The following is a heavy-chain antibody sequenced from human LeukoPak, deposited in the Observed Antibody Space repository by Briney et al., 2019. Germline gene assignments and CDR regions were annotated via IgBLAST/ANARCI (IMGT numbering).Heavy chain of an antibody. Sequence: GGSLRLSCAASGFTFSDYYMSWIRQAPGKGLEWVSYISSSGSTIYYSDSLKGRFTISRDNAKNSLYLQMNSLRAEDTAVYYCARVLREWLLFGWFDPWGQGTLVTVSS. D-gene: IGHD3-3*01. CDR1: GFTFSDYY. J-gene: IGHJ5*02. CDR2: ISSSGSTI. V-gene: IGHV3-11*01. CDR3: ARVLREWLLFGWFDP.